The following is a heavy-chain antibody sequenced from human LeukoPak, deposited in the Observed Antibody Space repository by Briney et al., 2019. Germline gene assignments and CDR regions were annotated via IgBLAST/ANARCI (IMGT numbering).Heavy chain of an antibody. CDR3: ARDLCTELLQECYFDY. D-gene: IGHD1-26*01. J-gene: IGHJ4*02. CDR1: GFTFSSYA. CDR2: ISYDGSNK. Sequence: GRSLRLSCAASGFTFSSYAMHWVRQAPGKGLEWVAAISYDGSNKYYADSVKGRFTISRDNSKNTLYLQMNSLRAEDTAVYYCARDLCTELLQECYFDYWGQGTLVTVSS. V-gene: IGHV3-30-3*01.